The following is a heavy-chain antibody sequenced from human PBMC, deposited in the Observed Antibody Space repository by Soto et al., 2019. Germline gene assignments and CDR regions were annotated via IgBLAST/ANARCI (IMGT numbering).Heavy chain of an antibody. CDR2: ISSRSDI. V-gene: IGHV3-21*01. CDR1: GFTFSAYS. D-gene: IGHD2-2*02. CDR3: AREYTAWPLAYGLDV. Sequence: GGSLRLSCVGSGFTFSAYSINWVRQSPGKGLEWVSSISSRSDIYYADSVRGRFTISRDNAKNSVSLQMNSLRAEDTAVYYCAREYTAWPLAYGLDVWGQGATVTVSS. J-gene: IGHJ6*02.